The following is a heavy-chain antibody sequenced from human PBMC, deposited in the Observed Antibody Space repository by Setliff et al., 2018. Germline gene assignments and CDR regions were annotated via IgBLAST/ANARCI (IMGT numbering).Heavy chain of an antibody. V-gene: IGHV4-39*07. CDR3: ARDPGVHSGTWCLDS. CDR1: GASFSDYY. J-gene: IGHJ4*02. CDR2: VSFFGSA. Sequence: PSETLSLTCTVYGASFSDYYWAWIRQSPGKGLEWIGSVSFFGSAYYNPSLQSRGAISLDTSRNQFSLELSSVTAADTAVYYCARDPGVHSGTWCLDSWGQGTQVTVSS. D-gene: IGHD2-8*01.